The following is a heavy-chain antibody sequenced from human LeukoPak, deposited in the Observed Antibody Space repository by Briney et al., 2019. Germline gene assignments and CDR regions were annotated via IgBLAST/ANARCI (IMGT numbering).Heavy chain of an antibody. CDR3: AKGGGTYDYVWGSYIAYFDY. J-gene: IGHJ4*02. Sequence: GGSLRLSCAASGFTFSTYAVNWVRQAPGKGLEWVSAITGSGGATYYADSVKGRFTISRDNSKNTLYLQMNSLRAEDTAVYYCAKGGGTYDYVWGSYIAYFDYWGQGTLVTVSS. CDR2: ITGSGGAT. CDR1: GFTFSTYA. D-gene: IGHD3-16*01. V-gene: IGHV3-23*01.